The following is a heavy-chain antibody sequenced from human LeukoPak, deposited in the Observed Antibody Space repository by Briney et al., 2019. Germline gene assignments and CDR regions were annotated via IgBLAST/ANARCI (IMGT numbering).Heavy chain of an antibody. D-gene: IGHD3-9*01. Sequence: ASVKVSCKASGGTFSSYAISWVRQAPGQGLEWKGRIIPIFGIANYAQKFQGRVTITADKSTSTAYMELSSLRSEDTAVYYCARDKNYDILTGYYKEYYFDYWGQGTLVTVSS. V-gene: IGHV1-69*04. CDR1: GGTFSSYA. CDR3: ARDKNYDILTGYYKEYYFDY. J-gene: IGHJ4*02. CDR2: IIPIFGIA.